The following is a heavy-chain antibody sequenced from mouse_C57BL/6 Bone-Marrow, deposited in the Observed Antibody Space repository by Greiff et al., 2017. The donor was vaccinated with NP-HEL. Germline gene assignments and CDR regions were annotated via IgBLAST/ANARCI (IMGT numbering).Heavy chain of an antibody. Sequence: VQLQQSGPGLVKPSQSLSLTCSVTGYSITSGYYWNWIRQFPGNKLEWMGYISYDGSNNYNPSLKNRISITRDTSKNQFFLKLNSVTTEDTATYYCARDGPLTVYAMDYWGQGTSVTVSS. CDR3: ARDGPLTVYAMDY. V-gene: IGHV3-6*01. D-gene: IGHD4-1*01. CDR2: ISYDGSN. CDR1: GYSITSGYY. J-gene: IGHJ4*01.